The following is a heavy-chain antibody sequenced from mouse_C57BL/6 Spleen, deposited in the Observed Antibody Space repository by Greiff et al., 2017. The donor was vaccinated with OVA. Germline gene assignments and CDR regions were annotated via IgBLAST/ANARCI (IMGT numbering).Heavy chain of an antibody. V-gene: IGHV1-39*01. CDR3: ARGSLGRSFDY. J-gene: IGHJ2*01. Sequence: EVQLQPSGPELVKPGASVKISCKASGYSFTDSNMNWVKQSNGKSLYWIGVINPNYGTTRYNQKFKCKATLTVNKSSSTAYRQLRSLTSEDSAVYYCARGSLGRSFDYWGQGTTLTVSS. CDR2: INPNYGTT. D-gene: IGHD4-1*01. CDR1: GYSFTDSN.